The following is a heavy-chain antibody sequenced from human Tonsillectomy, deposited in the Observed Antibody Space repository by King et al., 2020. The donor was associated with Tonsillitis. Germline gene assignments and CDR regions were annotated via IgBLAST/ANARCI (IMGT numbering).Heavy chain of an antibody. D-gene: IGHD6-6*01. CDR1: RFTFDDYA. J-gene: IGHJ6*02. Sequence: VQLVESGGGLVQPGRSLRLSCAASRFTFDDYAMHWVRQAPGKGLEWVSGISWNSGSIGYADSVKGRFTISRDNAKNSLYLQMNSLRAEDTAVYYCAKDISIAPRWGMDVWGQGTTVTVSS. CDR3: AKDISIAPRWGMDV. CDR2: ISWNSGSI. V-gene: IGHV3-9*01.